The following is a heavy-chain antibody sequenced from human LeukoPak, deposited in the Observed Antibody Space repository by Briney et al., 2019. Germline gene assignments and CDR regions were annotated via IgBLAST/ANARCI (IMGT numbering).Heavy chain of an antibody. CDR1: GFTFSSYW. J-gene: IGHJ3*02. CDR3: ARVAYYYDSSDYYSHAFDI. CDR2: INNDGSST. Sequence: TGGSLGLSCAASGFTFSSYWMHWVRQAPGKGLVWVSHINNDGSSTTYADSVKGRFTISRDNAKNTLYLQMNSLRDEDTAVYYCARVAYYYDSSDYYSHAFDIWGQGTMVTVSS. V-gene: IGHV3-74*01. D-gene: IGHD3-22*01.